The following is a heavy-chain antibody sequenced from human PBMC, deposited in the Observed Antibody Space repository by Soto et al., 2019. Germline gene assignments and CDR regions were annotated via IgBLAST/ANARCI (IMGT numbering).Heavy chain of an antibody. V-gene: IGHV3-13*04. D-gene: IGHD5-12*01. CDR3: ARVLRGYSGFEDYYDY. J-gene: IGHJ4*02. Sequence: GGSLRLSCAASGFTFSSYDMHWVRQPTGKSLERVSAIGTAGDTYYPDSVKGRFTISRENAKYSLYLQMNSLRAGDTAVYYCARVLRGYSGFEDYYDYWGQGALVTVSS. CDR1: GFTFSSYD. CDR2: IGTAGDT.